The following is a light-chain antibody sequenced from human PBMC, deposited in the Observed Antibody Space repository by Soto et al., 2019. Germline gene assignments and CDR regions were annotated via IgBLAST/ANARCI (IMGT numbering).Light chain of an antibody. CDR3: QQYNTWSSIT. V-gene: IGKV3-15*01. CDR2: GTS. CDR1: QRISSN. J-gene: IGKJ5*01. Sequence: EIVMTQSPATLSVSPGERVTLSCRASQRISSNVAWYQQKPGQAPSLLMYGTSTRATGIPARFSGSGSGTEFNLTISRLQSEDFAVYYCQQYNTWSSITFGQGTRLEIK.